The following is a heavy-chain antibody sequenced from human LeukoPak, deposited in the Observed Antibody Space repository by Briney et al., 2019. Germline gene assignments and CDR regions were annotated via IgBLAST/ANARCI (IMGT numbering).Heavy chain of an antibody. V-gene: IGHV4-59*08. CDR1: GGSISSYY. CDR2: IYYIGST. Sequence: SETLSLTCTVSGGSISSYYWSWIRRPPGKGLEWIGYIYYIGSTNYNPSLKGRVAISVDTSKTQFSLKLSSVTAADTAVYFCARRLIASSPYFDYWGQGTLVTVSP. CDR3: ARRLIASSPYFDY. J-gene: IGHJ4*02. D-gene: IGHD2-2*01.